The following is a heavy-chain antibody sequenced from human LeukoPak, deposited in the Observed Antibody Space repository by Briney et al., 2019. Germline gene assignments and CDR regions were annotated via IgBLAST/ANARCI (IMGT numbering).Heavy chain of an antibody. CDR2: IYYSGST. V-gene: IGHV4-59*13. J-gene: IGHJ3*02. Sequence: KPSETLSLTCTVSGGSISSYYWSWIRQPPGKGLEWIGYIYYSGSTNYNPFLKSRVTISVDTSKNQFSLKLSSVTAADTAVYYCARDFPVVTPLDAFDIWGQGTMVTVSS. D-gene: IGHD2-21*02. CDR1: GGSISSYY. CDR3: ARDFPVVTPLDAFDI.